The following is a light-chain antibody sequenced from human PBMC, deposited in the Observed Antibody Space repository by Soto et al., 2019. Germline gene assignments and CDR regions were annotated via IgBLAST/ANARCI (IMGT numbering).Light chain of an antibody. J-gene: IGKJ3*01. Sequence: EIVLTQSPATPPLSPGEIATLSCRASQGIGSTLAWYPQKPGQAPRLLIFRASHRPTAIPDRFSGSGFGTDFTLTISSLAPEDFALYYCQQSYNGATFGPGTKVDVK. CDR3: QQSYNGAT. CDR1: QGIGST. CDR2: RAS. V-gene: IGKV3-11*01.